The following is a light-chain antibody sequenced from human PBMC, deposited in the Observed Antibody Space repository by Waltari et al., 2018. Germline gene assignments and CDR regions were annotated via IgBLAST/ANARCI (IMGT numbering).Light chain of an antibody. Sequence: QSALTQPASVSGSPGQSITISCTGTASDIGGYNYVSWYQQHPGSAPKLLIFESNNRPSGVSARFSGSKSGNTASLTISGLQAADEAYYYCSSYTNTNTLDVFGSVTKVTVL. V-gene: IGLV2-14*01. CDR1: ASDIGGYNY. J-gene: IGLJ1*01. CDR3: SSYTNTNTLDV. CDR2: ESN.